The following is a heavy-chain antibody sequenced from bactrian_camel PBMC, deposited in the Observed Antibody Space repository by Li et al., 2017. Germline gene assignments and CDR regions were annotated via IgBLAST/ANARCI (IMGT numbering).Heavy chain of an antibody. J-gene: IGHJ4*01. Sequence: VQLVESGGGSMQAGGSLRLSCAASGDALGANYVGWFRQAPGKQREGVASIRIGSGDTYYADSVRGRFIISRDDAQNTVYLQMNSLKTEDTAIYYCAKGLYYGGAYYPFHYWGQGTQVTVS. CDR2: IRIGSGDT. D-gene: IGHD2*01. V-gene: IGHV3S66*01. CDR3: AKGLYYGGAYYPFHY. CDR1: GDALGANY.